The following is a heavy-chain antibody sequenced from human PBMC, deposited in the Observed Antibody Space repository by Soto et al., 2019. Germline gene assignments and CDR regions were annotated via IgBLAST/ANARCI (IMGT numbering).Heavy chain of an antibody. CDR1: AFTFSTYG. CDR2: ISYDGSEK. Sequence: QVQLVESGGGVVQPGRSLRLSCAASAFTFSTYGMHWVRQAPGKGMEWVARISYDGSEKVYADSVNGRFTISRDNSKDTLYLQMNSPRAEDTAVFYCAKEEHRGSPFDYWGQGTLVTVSS. J-gene: IGHJ4*02. CDR3: AKEEHRGSPFDY. V-gene: IGHV3-30*18. D-gene: IGHD1-26*01.